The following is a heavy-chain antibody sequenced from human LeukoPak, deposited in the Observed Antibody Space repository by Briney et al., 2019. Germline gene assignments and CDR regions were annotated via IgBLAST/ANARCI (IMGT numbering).Heavy chain of an antibody. CDR2: ISYDGSNK. J-gene: IGHJ4*02. CDR1: GFTFSSYG. V-gene: IGHV3-30*03. D-gene: IGHD6-19*01. CDR3: ARIAVGDY. Sequence: GRSLRLSCAASGFTFSSYGMHWVRQAPGKGLEWVAVISYDGSNKYYADSVKGRFTISRDNSKNTPYLQMNSLRAEDTAVYYCARIAVGDYWGQGTLVTVSS.